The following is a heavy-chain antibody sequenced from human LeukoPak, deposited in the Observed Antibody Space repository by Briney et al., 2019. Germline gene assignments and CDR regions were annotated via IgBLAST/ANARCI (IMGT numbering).Heavy chain of an antibody. J-gene: IGHJ5*02. CDR2: ISSSSSYI. CDR1: GFTFSSYS. V-gene: IGHV3-21*01. D-gene: IGHD2-21*02. CDR3: AREVVVTAYNWFDP. Sequence: GGSLRLSCAASGFTFSSYSMNWVRQAPGKGLEWVSSISSSSSYIYYADSVKGRFTISRDNAKNSLYLQMNSLRAEDTAVYYCAREVVVTAYNWFDPWGQGTLVTVSS.